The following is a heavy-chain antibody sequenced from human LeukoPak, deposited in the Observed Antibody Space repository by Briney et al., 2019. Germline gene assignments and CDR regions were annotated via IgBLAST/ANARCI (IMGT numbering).Heavy chain of an antibody. CDR3: ARDSCSSTSCLSIDDY. CDR2: INPNSGGT. J-gene: IGHJ4*02. V-gene: IGHV1-2*02. CDR1: GYTLIAYY. Sequence: ASVKVSCKASGYTLIAYYMHWVRQAPGQGLEWMGWINPNSGGTNYAQKFQGRVTMTRDTSISTVYMELSRLRSDDTAVYYCARDSCSSTSCLSIDDYWGQGTLVTVSS. D-gene: IGHD2-2*01.